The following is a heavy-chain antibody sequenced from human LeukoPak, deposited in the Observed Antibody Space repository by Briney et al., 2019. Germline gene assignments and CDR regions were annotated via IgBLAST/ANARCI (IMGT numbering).Heavy chain of an antibody. CDR3: ARRYYGSGTNYFDY. CDR2: VYHSGST. CDR1: GGSISSSNW. J-gene: IGHJ4*02. V-gene: IGHV4-4*02. D-gene: IGHD3-10*01. Sequence: PSETLSLTCTVSGGSISSSNWWSWVRQPTGKGLEWIGEVYHSGSTTYNSSLKSRLTMSIDKSKNHFSLNLSSVTAADTAVYYCARRYYGSGTNYFDYWGQGTLVTVSS.